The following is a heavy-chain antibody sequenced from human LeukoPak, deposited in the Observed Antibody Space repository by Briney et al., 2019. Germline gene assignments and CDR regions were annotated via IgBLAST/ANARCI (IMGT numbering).Heavy chain of an antibody. CDR3: ARGDDSGYYDYFDH. Sequence: GGSLRLSCAASGFTVDSNYLGWVRQAPGKGLEWVSTIYTGGNTYYAASVKGRFTISRDFSKNTVFLHMNSLRAEDTAMYYCARGDDSGYYDYFDHWGQGALVTVSS. D-gene: IGHD3-22*01. CDR1: GFTVDSNY. V-gene: IGHV3-53*01. CDR2: IYTGGNT. J-gene: IGHJ4*02.